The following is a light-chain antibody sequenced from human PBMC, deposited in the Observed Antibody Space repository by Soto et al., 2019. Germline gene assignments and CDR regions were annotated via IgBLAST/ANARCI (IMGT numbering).Light chain of an antibody. V-gene: IGKV1-8*01. CDR1: QGISSY. CDR2: AAS. Sequence: AIRMTQSPSSFSASTGDRVTITCRASQGISSYLAWYQQKPGKAPKLLIYAASTLQSGVPSRFSGSGSGTEFTLTISSLQPEDFATYYCQQLNSYPLTFGQGTRREIK. CDR3: QQLNSYPLT. J-gene: IGKJ5*01.